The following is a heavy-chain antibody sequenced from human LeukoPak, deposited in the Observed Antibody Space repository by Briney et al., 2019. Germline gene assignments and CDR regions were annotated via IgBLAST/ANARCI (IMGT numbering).Heavy chain of an antibody. CDR2: ISYDGSNK. Sequence: GGSLRLSCAASGFTFSSYAMHWVRQAPGKGLEWVAVISYDGSNKYYADSVKGRFTISRDNSKNTLYLQMNSLRAGDTAVYYCARDSGNGYDRTTGGFDPWGQGTLVTVSS. D-gene: IGHD5-12*01. V-gene: IGHV3-30*04. CDR1: GFTFSSYA. CDR3: ARDSGNGYDRTTGGFDP. J-gene: IGHJ5*02.